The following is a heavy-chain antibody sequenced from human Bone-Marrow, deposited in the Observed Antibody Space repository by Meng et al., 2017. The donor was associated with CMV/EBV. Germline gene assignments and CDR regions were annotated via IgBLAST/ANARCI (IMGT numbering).Heavy chain of an antibody. J-gene: IGHJ6*02. Sequence: ASVKVSCKASGYTFTGYYMHWVRQAPGQGLEWMGWINPNSGGTNYAQKFQGRVTMARDTSISTAYKELSRLRSDDTAVYYCASARVGATYYYYYYGMDVWGQGTTVTVSS. CDR3: ASARVGATYYYYYYGMDV. CDR2: INPNSGGT. D-gene: IGHD1-26*01. V-gene: IGHV1-2*02. CDR1: GYTFTGYY.